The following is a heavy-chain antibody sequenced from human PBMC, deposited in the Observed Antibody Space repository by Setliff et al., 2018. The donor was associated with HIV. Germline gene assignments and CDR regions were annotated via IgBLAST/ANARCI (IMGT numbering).Heavy chain of an antibody. CDR1: GFTLSTYG. J-gene: IGHJ4*02. D-gene: IGHD6-6*01. CDR3: AKVSSPYTTSSFVLDY. CDR2: ILYDESDK. Sequence: GESLRLSCAASGFTLSTYGMYWVRQAPGKGLEWVAVILYDESDKYYADSVKGRFTISRDNSKNTVYLQMNSLRLEETAVYYCAKVSSPYTTSSFVLDYWGQGTLVTVSS. V-gene: IGHV3-30*18.